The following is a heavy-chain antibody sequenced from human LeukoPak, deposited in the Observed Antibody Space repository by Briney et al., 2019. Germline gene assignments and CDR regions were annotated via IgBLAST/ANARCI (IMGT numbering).Heavy chain of an antibody. Sequence: PSETLSLTCTVSGGSISSSSYYWGWIRQPPGKGLEWIGSIYYSGSTNYNPSLKSRVTISVDTSKNQFSLKLSSVTAADTAVYYCASGPTANYSPYYYYYMEVWGKGTTVTVSS. CDR2: IYYSGST. J-gene: IGHJ6*03. V-gene: IGHV4-39*07. CDR3: ASGPTANYSPYYYYYMEV. CDR1: GGSISSSSYY. D-gene: IGHD4/OR15-4a*01.